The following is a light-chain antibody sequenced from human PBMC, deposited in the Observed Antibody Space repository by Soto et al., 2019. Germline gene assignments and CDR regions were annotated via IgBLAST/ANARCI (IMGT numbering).Light chain of an antibody. CDR3: QQLSTWLGT. CDR2: DAS. Sequence: EIVLTQSPVTLSLSPGERATLSCRASQSVSRYLAWYQQKPGQAPRLLIYDASNRATGIPARFSGSGSGTDLTLTINSPEPEDFAVYYCQQLSTWLGTFRQGTRVEI. V-gene: IGKV3-11*01. J-gene: IGKJ1*01. CDR1: QSVSRY.